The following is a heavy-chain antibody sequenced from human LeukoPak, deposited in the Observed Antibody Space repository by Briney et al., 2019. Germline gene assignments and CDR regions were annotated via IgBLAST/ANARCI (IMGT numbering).Heavy chain of an antibody. J-gene: IGHJ4*02. CDR2: ISSSSSYI. D-gene: IGHD1-26*01. V-gene: IGHV3-21*01. CDR1: GFTFSSYS. CDR3: ARAHIVGATIDY. Sequence: GGSLRLSCAASGFTFSSYSMNWVRQAPGKGLEWVSSISSSSSYICYADSVKGRFTISRDNAKNSLYLQMNSLRAEDTAVYYRARAHIVGATIDYWGQGTLVTVSS.